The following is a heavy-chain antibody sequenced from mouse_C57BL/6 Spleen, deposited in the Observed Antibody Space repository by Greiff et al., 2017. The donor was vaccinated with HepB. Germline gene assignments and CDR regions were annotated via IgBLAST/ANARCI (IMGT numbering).Heavy chain of an antibody. CDR2: IDPSDSYT. V-gene: IGHV1-69*01. D-gene: IGHD1-1*01. Sequence: VQLQQPGAELLMPGASVKLSCKASGYTFTSYWMHWVKQRPGQGLEWIGEIDPSDSYTNYNQKFKGKSTLTVDKSSSTAYMQLSSLTSEDSAVYYCARWTVVDYYAMDHWGEGTSVTVSS. CDR1: GYTFTSYW. J-gene: IGHJ4*01. CDR3: ARWTVVDYYAMDH.